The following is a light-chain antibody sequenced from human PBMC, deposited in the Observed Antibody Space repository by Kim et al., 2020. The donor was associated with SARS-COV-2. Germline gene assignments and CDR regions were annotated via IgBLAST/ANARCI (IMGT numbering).Light chain of an antibody. CDR2: AVS. J-gene: IGLJ3*02. CDR3: SSYTRSGTLYVV. V-gene: IGLV2-14*01. Sequence: QSALTQPASVSGSPGQSITISCAGSSSDIGDYKYVSWYQQHPGKAPKLIISAVSDRPSGISNRFSGSKSGNTASLTISRLQAEDEDDYYCSSYTRSGTLYVVFGGGTQLTVL. CDR1: SSDIGDYKY.